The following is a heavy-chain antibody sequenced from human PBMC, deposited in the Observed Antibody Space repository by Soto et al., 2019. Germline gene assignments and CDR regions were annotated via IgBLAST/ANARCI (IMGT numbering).Heavy chain of an antibody. J-gene: IGHJ3*02. D-gene: IGHD2-2*02. Sequence: EVQLVESGGGLVKPGGSLRLSCAASGFTFSSYSMNWVRQAPGKGLEWVSSISSSSSYIYYADSVKGRFTISRDNAKNSLYLQMNSLRAEDTAVYYCAPLQPVIVVVPAAITDDAFDIWGQGTMVTVSS. CDR1: GFTFSSYS. CDR3: APLQPVIVVVPAAITDDAFDI. V-gene: IGHV3-21*01. CDR2: ISSSSSYI.